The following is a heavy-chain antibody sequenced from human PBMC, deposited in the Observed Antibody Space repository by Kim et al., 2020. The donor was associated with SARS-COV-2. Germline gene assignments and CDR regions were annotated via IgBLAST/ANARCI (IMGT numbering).Heavy chain of an antibody. CDR2: IWYDGSNK. CDR1: GFTFSSYG. J-gene: IGHJ4*02. CDR3: ARDYCGSTSCCNFDY. V-gene: IGHV3-33*01. D-gene: IGHD2-2*01. Sequence: GGSLRLSCAASGFTFSSYGMHWVRQAPGKGLEWVAVIWYDGSNKYYADSVKGRFTISRDNSKNTLYLQMNSLRAEDTAVYYCARDYCGSTSCCNFDYWGQGTLVTVSS.